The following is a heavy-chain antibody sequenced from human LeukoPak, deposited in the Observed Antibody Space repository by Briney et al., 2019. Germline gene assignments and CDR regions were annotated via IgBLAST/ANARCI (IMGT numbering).Heavy chain of an antibody. Sequence: SETLSLTCTVSSGSIGSNSYYWGWIRQPPGKGLEWIGTIYYSGTTYYNPSLKSRVTISVDTSKNQFSLNLSSVTAADTAVYYCARSSGYYSGDFDIWGQGTMVTVSS. V-gene: IGHV4-39*01. J-gene: IGHJ3*02. CDR1: SGSIGSNSYY. CDR3: ARSSGYYSGDFDI. D-gene: IGHD3-22*01. CDR2: IYYSGTT.